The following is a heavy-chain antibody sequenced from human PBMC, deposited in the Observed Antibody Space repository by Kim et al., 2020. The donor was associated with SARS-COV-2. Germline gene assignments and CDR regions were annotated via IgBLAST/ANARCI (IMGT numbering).Heavy chain of an antibody. D-gene: IGHD4-17*01. V-gene: IGHV4-31*02. Sequence: YNPSLKDRVTISVATSKTQFSLKLSSVTAADTAVYYCARFDYGDGGYFDYWGQGTLVTVSS. J-gene: IGHJ4*02. CDR3: ARFDYGDGGYFDY.